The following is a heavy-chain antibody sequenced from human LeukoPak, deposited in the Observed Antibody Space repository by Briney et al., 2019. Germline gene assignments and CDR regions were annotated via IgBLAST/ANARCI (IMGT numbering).Heavy chain of an antibody. CDR3: AKEPYFGSANCQGNWFDP. V-gene: IGHV3-66*01. CDR1: GFTVSSNY. D-gene: IGHD2-2*01. Sequence: GGSLRLSCAASGFTVSSNYMSWVRQAPGKGLEWVSVIYSGGSTYYADSVKGRFTISRDNSKNTLYLQMNSLRAEDTAVYYWAKEPYFGSANCQGNWFDPWGQGTLVTVSS. CDR2: IYSGGST. J-gene: IGHJ5*02.